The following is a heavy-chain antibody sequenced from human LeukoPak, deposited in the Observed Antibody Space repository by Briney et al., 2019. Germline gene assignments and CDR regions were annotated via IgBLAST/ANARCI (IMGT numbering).Heavy chain of an antibody. CDR2: ISGSGGST. CDR1: GFTFSSYA. J-gene: IGHJ4*02. V-gene: IGHV3-23*01. D-gene: IGHD3-22*01. Sequence: GGSLRLSCAASGFTFSSYAMSWVRQAPGKGLEWVSAISGSGGSTYYADSVKGRFTISRDNAKRSLSLQMNSLRAEDTAVYYCARDLSDYYDSSGYQLDYWGQGTLVTVSS. CDR3: ARDLSDYYDSSGYQLDY.